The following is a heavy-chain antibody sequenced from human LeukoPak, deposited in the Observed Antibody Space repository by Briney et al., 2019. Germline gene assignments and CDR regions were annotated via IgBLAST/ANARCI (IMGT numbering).Heavy chain of an antibody. CDR2: IIPIFGTA. CDR1: GGTFSSYA. CDR3: ARTWGVLDWFDP. D-gene: IGHD2-8*01. Sequence: SVKVSCKASGGTFSSYAISWVRQAPGQGPEWMGGIIPIFGTANYAQKFQGRVTITADESTSTAYMELSSLRSEDTAVYYCARTWGVLDWFDPWGQGTLVTVSS. V-gene: IGHV1-69*13. J-gene: IGHJ5*02.